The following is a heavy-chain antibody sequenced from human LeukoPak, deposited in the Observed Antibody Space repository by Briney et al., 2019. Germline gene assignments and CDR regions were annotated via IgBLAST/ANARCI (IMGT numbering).Heavy chain of an antibody. V-gene: IGHV1-69*13. CDR1: GGTFSSYA. J-gene: IGHJ6*04. CDR3: ARAYCSGGSCYPFYYGMDV. Sequence: GASVKVSCKASGGTFSSYAISWVRQAPGQGLEWMGGIIPIFGTANYAQKFQGRVTITADESTSTAYMELSSLRSEDTAVYYCARAYCSGGSCYPFYYGMDVWGEGTTVTVSS. CDR2: IIPIFGTA. D-gene: IGHD2-15*01.